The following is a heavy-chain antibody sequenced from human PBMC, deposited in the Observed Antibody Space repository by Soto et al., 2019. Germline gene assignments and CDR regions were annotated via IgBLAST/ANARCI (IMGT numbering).Heavy chain of an antibody. CDR1: GGTFSSYA. Sequence: QVQLVQSGAEVKKPGSSVKVSCKASGGTFSSYAISWVRQAPGQGLEWMGGIIPIFGTANYAQKFQGRVTITADKSTSTAYMELSSLRCEDTAVYYCARDVEGYCSGGSCYSRYYGMDVWGQGTTVTVSS. D-gene: IGHD2-15*01. V-gene: IGHV1-69*06. CDR3: ARDVEGYCSGGSCYSRYYGMDV. CDR2: IIPIFGTA. J-gene: IGHJ6*02.